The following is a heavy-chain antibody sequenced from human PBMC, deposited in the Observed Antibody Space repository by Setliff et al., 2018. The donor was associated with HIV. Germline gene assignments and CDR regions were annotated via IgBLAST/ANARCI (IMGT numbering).Heavy chain of an antibody. J-gene: IGHJ6*03. Sequence: PSETLSLTCAVYGGSFSDYYWSWIRQPPGKGLEWIGEINHSGSTNYNPSLKSRVTISVDTSKNQFSLKLSSVTAADTAVYYCNIYYYYYMDVWGKGTTVTVSS. V-gene: IGHV4-34*01. CDR2: INHSGST. CDR1: GGSFSDYY. CDR3: NIYYYYYMDV.